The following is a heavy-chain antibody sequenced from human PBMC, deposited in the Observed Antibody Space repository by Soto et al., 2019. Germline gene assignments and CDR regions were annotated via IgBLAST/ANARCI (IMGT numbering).Heavy chain of an antibody. Sequence: SETLSLTCSVSGGSISSSVYSWGWIRQPPGKGLEWIGSMFYSGSTYYNPSLKSRVTISVDTSKNQFSLKLSSVTAADTAVYYCARDLGDGLLDYWGQGTLVIVSS. CDR1: GGSISSSVYS. J-gene: IGHJ4*02. V-gene: IGHV4-39*07. CDR2: MFYSGST. D-gene: IGHD3-16*01. CDR3: ARDLGDGLLDY.